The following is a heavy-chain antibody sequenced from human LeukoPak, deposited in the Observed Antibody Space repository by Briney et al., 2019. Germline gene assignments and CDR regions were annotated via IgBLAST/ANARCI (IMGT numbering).Heavy chain of an antibody. J-gene: IGHJ6*02. CDR1: GGSISTYF. V-gene: IGHV4-59*01. Sequence: SETLSLTCTVSGGSISTYFWSWLRQPPGKGLEWIGYIYYSGSTNYNPSLKSRVTISVDTSKNQFSLKLSSVTAADTAVYYRARGSGPTYGMDVWGHGTTVTVFS. D-gene: IGHD1-1*01. CDR3: ARGSGPTYGMDV. CDR2: IYYSGST.